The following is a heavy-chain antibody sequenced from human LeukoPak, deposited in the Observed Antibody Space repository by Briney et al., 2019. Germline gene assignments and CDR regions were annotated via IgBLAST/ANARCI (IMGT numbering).Heavy chain of an antibody. CDR1: GGSISSYY. J-gene: IGHJ5*02. CDR3: ARVSGYNWNYVGFAP. V-gene: IGHV4-59*01. Sequence: PSETLSLTCTVSGGSISSYYWSWIRQPPGKGLEWIGYIYYSGSTNYNPSLKSRVTISVDTSKNQFSLKLSSVTAADTAVYYCARVSGYNWNYVGFAPWGQGTLVTVSS. CDR2: IYYSGST. D-gene: IGHD1-7*01.